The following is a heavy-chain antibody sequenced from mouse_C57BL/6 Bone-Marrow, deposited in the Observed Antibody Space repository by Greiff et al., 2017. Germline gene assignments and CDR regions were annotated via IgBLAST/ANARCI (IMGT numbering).Heavy chain of an antibody. CDR3: ARGVYNYEGAWFAY. J-gene: IGHJ3*01. V-gene: IGHV5-17*01. CDR2: ISSGSSTI. D-gene: IGHD2-12*01. CDR1: GFTFSDYG. Sequence: EVQRVESGGGLVKPGGSLKLSCAASGFTFSDYGMHWVRQAPEQGLEWVAYISSGSSTIYYAVTVKGRFTLSRDNAKNTLFLQMTSLMSEHTAMYYGARGVYNYEGAWFAYWGQGTLVTVSA.